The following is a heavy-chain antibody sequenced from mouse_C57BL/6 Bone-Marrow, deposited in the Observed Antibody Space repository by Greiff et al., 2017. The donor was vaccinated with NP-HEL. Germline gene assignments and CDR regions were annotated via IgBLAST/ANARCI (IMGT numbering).Heavy chain of an antibody. CDR3: ARDVYYGNYWYFDV. Sequence: DVKLVESGGGLVKPGGSLKLSCAASGFTFSSYAMSWVRQTPEKRLEWVATISDGGSYTYYPDNVKGRFTISRDNAKNNLYLQMSHLKSEDTAMYYCARDVYYGNYWYFDVWGTGTTVTVSS. J-gene: IGHJ1*03. CDR1: GFTFSSYA. CDR2: ISDGGSYT. D-gene: IGHD2-1*01. V-gene: IGHV5-4*01.